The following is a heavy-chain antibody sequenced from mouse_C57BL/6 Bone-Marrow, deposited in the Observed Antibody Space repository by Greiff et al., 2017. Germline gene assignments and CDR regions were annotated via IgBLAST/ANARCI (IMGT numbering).Heavy chain of an antibody. D-gene: IGHD2-2*01. Sequence: VQGVESGAELVRPGTSVKVSCKASGYAFTNYLIEWVKQRPGQGLEWIGVINPGSGGTNYNEKFKGKATLTADKSSSTAYMQLSSLTSEDSAVYFCVVIYFDYWGQGTTLTVSS. CDR3: VVIYFDY. V-gene: IGHV1-54*01. CDR1: GYAFTNYL. CDR2: INPGSGGT. J-gene: IGHJ2*01.